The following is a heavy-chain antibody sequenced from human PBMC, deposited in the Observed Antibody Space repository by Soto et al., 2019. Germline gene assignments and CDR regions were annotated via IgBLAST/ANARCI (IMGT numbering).Heavy chain of an antibody. CDR3: TTEALYYDILTGYYNPI. Sequence: GGSLRLSCAASGFTFSNAWMNWVRQAPGKGLEWVGRIKSKTDGGTTDYTAPVKGRFTISRDDSKNTLYLQMNSLKTEDTAVYYCTTEALYYDILTGYYNPIWGQGTLVTVSS. D-gene: IGHD3-9*01. J-gene: IGHJ4*02. V-gene: IGHV3-15*07. CDR1: GFTFSNAW. CDR2: IKSKTDGGTT.